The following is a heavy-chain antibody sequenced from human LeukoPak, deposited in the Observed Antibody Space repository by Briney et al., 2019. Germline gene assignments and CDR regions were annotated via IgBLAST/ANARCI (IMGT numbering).Heavy chain of an antibody. D-gene: IGHD3-22*01. Sequence: KPGGSLRLSCAASGFTFSDYYMSWIRQAPGKGLEWVSYISSSGSTIYYADSVKGRFTISRDNAKNSLYLQMNSLRAEDTAVYYCAKDKLRSYYYDSSGYLYWGQGTLVTVSS. J-gene: IGHJ4*02. CDR2: ISSSGSTI. V-gene: IGHV3-11*01. CDR1: GFTFSDYY. CDR3: AKDKLRSYYYDSSGYLY.